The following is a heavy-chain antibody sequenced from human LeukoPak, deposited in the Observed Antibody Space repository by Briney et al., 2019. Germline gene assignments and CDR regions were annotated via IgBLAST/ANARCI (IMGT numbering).Heavy chain of an antibody. D-gene: IGHD6-13*01. J-gene: IGHJ4*02. CDR2: ISYSGTT. CDR3: ARGRFSWYYFDY. CDR1: SASITSSPYF. Sequence: SETLSLTCTVSSASITSSPYFWGWIRQSPGKGLEWIGSISYSGTTYYNPSLKSRVTISVDTSKNQFSLKLNSVTAADTAVYYCARGRFSWYYFDYWGQGTLVTVSS. V-gene: IGHV4-39*01.